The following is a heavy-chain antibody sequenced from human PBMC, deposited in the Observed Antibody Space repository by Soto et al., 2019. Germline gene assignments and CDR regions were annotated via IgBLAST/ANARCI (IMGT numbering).Heavy chain of an antibody. D-gene: IGHD3-22*01. CDR1: GFTFSSYA. CDR3: AKDKVVVTMIVVDPYYFDY. Sequence: GGSLRLSCAASGFTFSSYAMSWVRQAPGKGLEWVSAISGSGGSTYYADSVKGRFTISRDNSKNTLYLQMNSLRAEDTAVYYCAKDKVVVTMIVVDPYYFDYWGQGTLVTVSS. CDR2: ISGSGGST. V-gene: IGHV3-23*01. J-gene: IGHJ4*02.